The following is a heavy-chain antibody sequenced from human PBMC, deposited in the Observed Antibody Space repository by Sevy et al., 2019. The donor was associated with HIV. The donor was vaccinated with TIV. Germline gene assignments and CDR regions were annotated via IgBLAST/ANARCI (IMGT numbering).Heavy chain of an antibody. CDR2: IWFDGSKK. J-gene: IGHJ5*02. CDR1: GLTFSDYG. CDR3: ACGVIGSIAVSGTVLA. Sequence: GGSLRLSCAASGLTFSDYGMYWVRQAPGKGREWVARIWFDGSKKYYGDSVKGRFTISRDNSKNTLYLEMNSLRTEDTSVYYFACGVIGSIAVSGTVLAWGQGTLVTVSS. V-gene: IGHV3-30*02. D-gene: IGHD6-19*01.